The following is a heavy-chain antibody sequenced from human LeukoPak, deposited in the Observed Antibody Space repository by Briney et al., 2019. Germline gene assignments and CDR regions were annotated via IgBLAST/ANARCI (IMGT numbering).Heavy chain of an antibody. Sequence: GGSLRLSCAASGFTFSSYTMSWVRQAPGKGLGWVSTITTSDGNTYYADSVKGRFTVSRDNSKNTLFLQMNSLRAEDTAVYYCAKEIVVVPAATLPDYWGQGTLVTVSS. V-gene: IGHV3-23*01. D-gene: IGHD2-2*01. CDR1: GFTFSSYT. CDR3: AKEIVVVPAATLPDY. CDR2: ITTSDGNT. J-gene: IGHJ4*02.